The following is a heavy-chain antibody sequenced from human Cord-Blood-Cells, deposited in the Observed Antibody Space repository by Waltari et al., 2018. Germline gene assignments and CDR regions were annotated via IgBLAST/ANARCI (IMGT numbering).Heavy chain of an antibody. J-gene: IGHJ5*02. Sequence: QVQLVQSGAAVKKPGSSVKVSCKASGGTFSSYAISWVRQAPGQGLEWMGGIITIFGTANYAQKFQGRVTITADESTNTSYMELSSLRSEDTAVYYCARDPTSSSSFADWFDPWGQGTLVTVSS. D-gene: IGHD6-6*01. CDR3: ARDPTSSSSFADWFDP. CDR1: GGTFSSYA. CDR2: IITIFGTA. V-gene: IGHV1-69*01.